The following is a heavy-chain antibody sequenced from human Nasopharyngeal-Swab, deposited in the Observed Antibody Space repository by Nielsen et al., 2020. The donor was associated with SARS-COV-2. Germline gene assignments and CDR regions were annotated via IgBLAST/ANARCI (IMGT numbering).Heavy chain of an antibody. Sequence: SLRLSCRTSGFTFGDYAMSWFRQAPGKGLEWVGFIRSKTYGGAPEYAASVKGRFTISRDGAESIAYLQMNSLETEDTGVYYCARSVGSFYGQGAFDIWGQGPMVTVSS. J-gene: IGHJ3*02. CDR2: IRSKTYGGAP. CDR1: GFTFGDYA. CDR3: ARSVGSFYGQGAFDI. D-gene: IGHD1-26*01. V-gene: IGHV3-49*01.